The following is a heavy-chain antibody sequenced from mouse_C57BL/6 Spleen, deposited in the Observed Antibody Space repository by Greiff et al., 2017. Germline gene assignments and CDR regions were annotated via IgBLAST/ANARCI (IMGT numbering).Heavy chain of an antibody. CDR1: GYTFTDYY. Sequence: EVQLQQSGPELVKPGASVKISCKASGYTFTDYYMNWVKQSHGKSLEWIGDINPNNGGTSYNQKFKGKATLTVDKSSSTAYMELRSLTSEDSAVYYCARDRTPGPFAYWGQGTLVTVSA. CDR3: ARDRTPGPFAY. CDR2: INPNNGGT. J-gene: IGHJ3*01. V-gene: IGHV1-26*01.